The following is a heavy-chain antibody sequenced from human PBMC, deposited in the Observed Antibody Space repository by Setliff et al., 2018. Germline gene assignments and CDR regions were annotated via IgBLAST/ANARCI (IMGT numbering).Heavy chain of an antibody. D-gene: IGHD3-3*01. CDR2: IYYSGST. CDR1: GGSISSYY. V-gene: IGHV4-59*01. CDR3: ARVSMYYNFWSGYYGERGEYFDY. Sequence: ETLSLTCTVSGGSISSYYWSWIRQPPGKGLEWIGYIYYSGSTNYNPSLKSRVTISVDTSKNQFSLKLSSVTAADTAVYCCARVSMYYNFWSGYYGERGEYFDYWGQGTLVTVSS. J-gene: IGHJ4*02.